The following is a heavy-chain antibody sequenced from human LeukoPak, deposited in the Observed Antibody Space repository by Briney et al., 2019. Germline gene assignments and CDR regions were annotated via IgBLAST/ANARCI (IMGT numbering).Heavy chain of an antibody. CDR2: IRGKPSGGTT. D-gene: IGHD3-22*01. J-gene: IGHJ4*02. CDR1: GFTFGDYY. V-gene: IGHV3-49*03. CDR3: TAHSDDGSACFF. Sequence: GGSLRLSCSASGFTFGDYYLSWFRQAPGKGLEWVTFIRGKPSGGTTEYAASVKGRFTISRDDSKSIAYLQMNSLKTEDSAVYFCTAHSDDGSACFFWGQGTLVTGSS.